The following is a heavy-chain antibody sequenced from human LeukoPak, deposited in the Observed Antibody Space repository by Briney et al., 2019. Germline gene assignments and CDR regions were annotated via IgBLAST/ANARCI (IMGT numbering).Heavy chain of an antibody. CDR2: ISSSSSTI. Sequence: PGGSLRLSCAASGFTFSSYSMNWVRQAPGKGLEWVSYISSSSSTIYYADPVKGRFTISRDNAKNSLYLQMNSLRAEDAAVYYCATALVWYCSSTSCPDYWGQGTLVTVSS. CDR1: GFTFSSYS. CDR3: ATALVWYCSSTSCPDY. J-gene: IGHJ4*02. V-gene: IGHV3-48*01. D-gene: IGHD2-2*01.